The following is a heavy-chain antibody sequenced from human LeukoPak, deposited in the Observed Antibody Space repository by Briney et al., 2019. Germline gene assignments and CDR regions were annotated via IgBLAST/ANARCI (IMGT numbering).Heavy chain of an antibody. CDR3: ARAGRYYDSSGYYHLDFDY. Sequence: SVKVSCKASGGTFSSYAISWVRQAPGQGLEWMGGIIPIFGTANYAQKFQGRVTITADESTSTAYMELSSLRSEDTAVYYCARAGRYYDSSGYYHLDFDYWGQGTLVTVSS. V-gene: IGHV1-69*13. J-gene: IGHJ4*02. CDR2: IIPIFGTA. CDR1: GGTFSSYA. D-gene: IGHD3-22*01.